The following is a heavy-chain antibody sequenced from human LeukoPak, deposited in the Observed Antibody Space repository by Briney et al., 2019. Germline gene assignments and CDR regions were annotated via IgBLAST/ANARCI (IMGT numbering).Heavy chain of an antibody. Sequence: TGGSLRLSCAASGFTFTGHEMNWVRQAPGKGLEWISYVGTRGDIIFYAESVKGRFTIARDNAMNSLYLQMNSLRAEDTAVYYCARGASGGYYDIFDYWGQGTLVTVSS. V-gene: IGHV3-48*03. CDR1: GFTFTGHE. D-gene: IGHD1-26*01. J-gene: IGHJ4*02. CDR2: VGTRGDII. CDR3: ARGASGGYYDIFDY.